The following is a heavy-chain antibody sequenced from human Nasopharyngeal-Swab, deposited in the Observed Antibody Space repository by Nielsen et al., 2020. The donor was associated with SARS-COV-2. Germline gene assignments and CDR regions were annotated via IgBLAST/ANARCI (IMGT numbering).Heavy chain of an antibody. V-gene: IGHV4-4*07. CDR3: AREMAVAGTSSPNWFDP. D-gene: IGHD6-19*01. Sequence: SETLSLTCTVSGGSISSYYWSWIRQPAGKGLEWIGRIYTSESTNYNPSLKSRVTMSVDTSKNQFSLKLSSVTAADTAVYYCAREMAVAGTSSPNWFDPWGQGTLVTVSS. J-gene: IGHJ5*02. CDR1: GGSISSYY. CDR2: IYTSEST.